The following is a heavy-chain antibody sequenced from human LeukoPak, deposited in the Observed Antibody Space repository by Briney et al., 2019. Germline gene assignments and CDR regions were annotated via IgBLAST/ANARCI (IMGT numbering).Heavy chain of an antibody. V-gene: IGHV1-2*02. CDR1: EYTFTGYY. J-gene: IGHJ3*02. Sequence: GASVKVSCKAYEYTFTGYYIHWVRQVPGQGLEWMGWINPKTGDAHCAQHFQGGVTLTRDTSISTVYIEMSGLISDDTAVLYCVRDPTTGPIRWAGFDIWGRGTLVTVSS. D-gene: IGHD1-1*01. CDR3: VRDPTTGPIRWAGFDI. CDR2: INPKTGDA.